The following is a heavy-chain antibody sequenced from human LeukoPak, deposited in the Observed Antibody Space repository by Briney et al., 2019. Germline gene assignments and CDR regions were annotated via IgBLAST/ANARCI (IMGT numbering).Heavy chain of an antibody. CDR1: GGSISSYY. J-gene: IGHJ4*02. D-gene: IGHD6-13*01. CDR3: ARTPDYSSSWIYYFDY. V-gene: IGHV4-59*08. CDR2: IYYSGST. Sequence: PSETLSLTCTVSGGSISSYYWSWIRQPPGKGLEWTGYIYYSGSTNYNPSLKSRVTISVDTSKNQFSLKLSSVTAADTAVYYCARTPDYSSSWIYYFDYWGQGTLVTVSS.